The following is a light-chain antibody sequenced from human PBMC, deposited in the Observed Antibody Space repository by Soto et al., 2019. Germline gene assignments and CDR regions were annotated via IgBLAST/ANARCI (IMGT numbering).Light chain of an antibody. Sequence: EIVMTQSPATLSVSPGERATLSCRASQSVSSNLAWYQQKPGQAPRLLIYGASTRDTGIPARFSGSGSGTEFTLTISSLQSEDFAVYYCQHYNNWPPWTFGQGTKVEI. J-gene: IGKJ1*01. CDR3: QHYNNWPPWT. V-gene: IGKV3-15*01. CDR2: GAS. CDR1: QSVSSN.